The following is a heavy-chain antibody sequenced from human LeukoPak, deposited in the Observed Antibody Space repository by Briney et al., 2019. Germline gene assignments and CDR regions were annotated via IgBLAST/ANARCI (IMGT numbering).Heavy chain of an antibody. CDR1: GGSFSGYY. CDR3: SKEMTSGAYYYGMDV. Sequence: ETLSLTCAVYGGSFSGYYWSWIRQPPGKGLEWVSSISGSGSSTYYADSVKGRFTISRDNSKNTVYLQMNSLRAEDTAVYYCSKEMTSGAYYYGMDVWGKGTTVTVSS. V-gene: IGHV3-23*01. D-gene: IGHD1-26*01. CDR2: ISGSGSST. J-gene: IGHJ6*04.